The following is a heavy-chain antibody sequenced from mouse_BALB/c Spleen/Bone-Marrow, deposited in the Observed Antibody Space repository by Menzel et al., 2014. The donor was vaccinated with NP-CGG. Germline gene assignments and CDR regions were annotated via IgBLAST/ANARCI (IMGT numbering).Heavy chain of an antibody. J-gene: IGHJ4*01. Sequence: EVMLVESGGGLVKPGGSLKLSCAASGFTFSSYAMSWVRQTPEKRLEWVATISSGGRYTYYPDSVKGRFTISRDNAKNTLYLQMNSLRSEDTAMYYCARSGGVNAMDYRGQGTSVTVST. CDR2: ISSGGRYT. CDR1: GFTFSSYA. V-gene: IGHV5-9-1*01. CDR3: ARSGGVNAMDY.